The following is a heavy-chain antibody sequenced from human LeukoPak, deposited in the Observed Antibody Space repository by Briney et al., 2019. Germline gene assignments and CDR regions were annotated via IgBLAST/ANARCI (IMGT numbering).Heavy chain of an antibody. V-gene: IGHV4-34*01. J-gene: IGHJ5*02. Sequence: SETLSLTCAVYGGSFSGYYWSWVRQPPGKGLEWIGEINHSGSTNDNPSLKSRVTISVDTSKNQFSLKLSSVTAADTAVYYCARVHSMVTATNWFDPWGQGTLVTVSS. CDR3: ARVHSMVTATNWFDP. D-gene: IGHD5-18*01. CDR2: INHSGST. CDR1: GGSFSGYY.